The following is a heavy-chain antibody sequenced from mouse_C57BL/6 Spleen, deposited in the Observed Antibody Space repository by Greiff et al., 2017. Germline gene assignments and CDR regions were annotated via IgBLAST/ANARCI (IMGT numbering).Heavy chain of an antibody. J-gene: IGHJ2*01. CDR3: ARLSNRDYFDD. Sequence: VKLQQPGAELVRPGSSVKLSCKASGYTFTSYWMHWVKQRPIQGLEWIGNIDPSDSETHYNQKFKDKATLTVDKSSSTAYMQLSSLTSEDSAVYYCARLSNRDYFDDWGQGTTLTVSS. CDR1: GYTFTSYW. V-gene: IGHV1-52*01. D-gene: IGHD6-1*01. CDR2: IDPSDSET.